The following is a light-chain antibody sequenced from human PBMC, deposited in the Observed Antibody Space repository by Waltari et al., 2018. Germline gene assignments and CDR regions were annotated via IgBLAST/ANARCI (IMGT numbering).Light chain of an antibody. CDR3: SSYTSSSTFAV. V-gene: IGLV2-14*01. Sequence: QSALTQPASVSGSPGQSITIPCTGTSSDVGGYNYVSWYQQHPGKAPKLMIYDVSKRPSGVSNRFSGSKSGNTASLTISGLQAEDEADYYCSSYTSSSTFAVFGGGTKLTVL. J-gene: IGLJ3*02. CDR2: DVS. CDR1: SSDVGGYNY.